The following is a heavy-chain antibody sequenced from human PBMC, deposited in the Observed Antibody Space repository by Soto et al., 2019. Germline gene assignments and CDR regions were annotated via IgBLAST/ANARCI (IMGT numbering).Heavy chain of an antibody. Sequence: SETLSLTCTVSGGSISSSSWSWIRQPPGRGLERIGYIYNNGRTDYNPSLKSRVTISVDTSKNHFSLKLSSVTPADTAVYYCARARFCTSTSCYHYFDFWGQGTLVTVSS. CDR3: ARARFCTSTSCYHYFDF. D-gene: IGHD2-2*01. CDR1: GGSISSSS. V-gene: IGHV4-59*01. J-gene: IGHJ4*02. CDR2: IYNNGRT.